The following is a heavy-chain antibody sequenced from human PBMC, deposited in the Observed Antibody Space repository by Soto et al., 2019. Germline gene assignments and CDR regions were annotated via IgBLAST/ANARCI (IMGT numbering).Heavy chain of an antibody. D-gene: IGHD1-26*01. J-gene: IGHJ4*02. CDR1: GFTFSNDW. V-gene: IGHV3-15*01. CDR3: TTALKWELLLFHF. CDR2: IKSKDDGGTT. Sequence: GGSLRLSCAASGFTFSNDWMTWARQAPGKGLEWVGRIKSKDDGGTTDYAAPVKGRFTISRDDSKNMLYLQMNSLKTEDTAVYYCTTALKWELLLFHFWGQGILVTVSS.